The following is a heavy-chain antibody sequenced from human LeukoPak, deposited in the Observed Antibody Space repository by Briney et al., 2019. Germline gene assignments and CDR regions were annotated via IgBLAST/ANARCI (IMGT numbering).Heavy chain of an antibody. CDR1: GFTFSSYG. V-gene: IGHV3-30*02. D-gene: IGHD3-3*01. CDR2: IRYDGSNK. CDR3: AKGGYYDFWSGYYLGDY. J-gene: IGHJ4*02. Sequence: PGGSLRLSCAASGFTFSSYGMHWVRQAPGKGLEWVAFIRYDGSNKYHADSVKGRFTISRDNSKNTLYLQMNSLRAEDTAVYYCAKGGYYDFWSGYYLGDYWGQGTLVTVSS.